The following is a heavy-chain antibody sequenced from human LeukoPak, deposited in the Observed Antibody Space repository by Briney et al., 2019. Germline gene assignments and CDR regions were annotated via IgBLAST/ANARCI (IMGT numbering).Heavy chain of an antibody. V-gene: IGHV1-69*13. CDR1: GGTFSSYA. J-gene: IGHJ6*04. CDR3: ARDSTTMVRGINYYYGMDV. CDR2: IIPIFGTA. D-gene: IGHD3-10*01. Sequence: SAKVSCKASGGTFSSYAISWVRQAPGQGLEWMGGIIPIFGTANYAQKFQGRVTITADESTSTAYMELSSLRSEDTAVYYCARDSTTMVRGINYYYGMDVWGKGTTVTVSS.